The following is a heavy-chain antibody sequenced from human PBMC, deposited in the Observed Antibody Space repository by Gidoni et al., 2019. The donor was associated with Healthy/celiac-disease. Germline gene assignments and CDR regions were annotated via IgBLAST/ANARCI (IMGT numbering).Heavy chain of an antibody. Sequence: QVQLVQSGAEVKKPGSSVKVSCKASGGTFRSYAISWVRQAPGQGLEWMGGIIPIFGTANYGQKFQGRVTITADKSTSTAYMELSSLRSEDTAVYYCARGSRRGPRNYYYYYMDVWGKGTTVTVSS. J-gene: IGHJ6*03. D-gene: IGHD3-10*01. CDR2: IIPIFGTA. CDR3: ARGSRRGPRNYYYYYMDV. CDR1: GGTFRSYA. V-gene: IGHV1-69*06.